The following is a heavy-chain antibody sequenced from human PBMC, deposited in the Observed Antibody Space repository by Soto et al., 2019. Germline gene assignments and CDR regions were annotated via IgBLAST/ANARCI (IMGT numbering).Heavy chain of an antibody. J-gene: IGHJ6*04. Sequence: EVQLVESGEGLVQPGGSLRLSCAASGFTVSSKYMTWVRQAPGKGLAWVSLIQSGGTTYYADSVKGRFTISRDTSENTLHLQMDILRVEDTAVYYCARDDVLCDGGRCYGIPLDVRGKGTTVTVSS. CDR3: ARDDVLCDGGRCYGIPLDV. CDR1: GFTVSSKY. D-gene: IGHD2-15*01. V-gene: IGHV3-66*01. CDR2: IQSGGTT.